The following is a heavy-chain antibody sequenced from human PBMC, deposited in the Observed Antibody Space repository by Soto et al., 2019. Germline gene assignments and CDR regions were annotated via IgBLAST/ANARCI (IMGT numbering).Heavy chain of an antibody. Sequence: GGSLRLSCAASGFTFSSYDIHWVRQATGKGLEWVSAIGTAGDTYYPGSVKGRFTISRENAKNSLYLQMNSLRAGDTAVYYCARASPGYCSGGSCYSHYGMDVWGQGTTVTSP. V-gene: IGHV3-13*01. CDR1: GFTFSSYD. D-gene: IGHD2-15*01. CDR2: IGTAGDT. J-gene: IGHJ6*02. CDR3: ARASPGYCSGGSCYSHYGMDV.